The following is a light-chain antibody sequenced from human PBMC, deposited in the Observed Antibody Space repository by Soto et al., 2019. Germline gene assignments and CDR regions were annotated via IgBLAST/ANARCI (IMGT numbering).Light chain of an antibody. Sequence: EIVLTQSPGTLSLSPGERATLSCRASQSVSSSYLAWYQQKPGQAPRLLIYGASSRATGIPDRFSGSGSGTDFTLTISRLEPEYFAVYYCQQYGSSIPFSQGTRLEIK. CDR1: QSVSSSY. CDR3: QQYGSSIP. CDR2: GAS. J-gene: IGKJ5*01. V-gene: IGKV3-20*01.